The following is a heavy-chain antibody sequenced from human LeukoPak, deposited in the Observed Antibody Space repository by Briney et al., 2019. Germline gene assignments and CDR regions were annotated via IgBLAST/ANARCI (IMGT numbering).Heavy chain of an antibody. CDR3: ARVQTDSRGWYHFDS. D-gene: IGHD6-19*01. CDR1: GFTFSSYS. Sequence: GGSLRLSCAASGFTFSSYSMNWVRQAPGKGLEWVSYISGASSTIYYADSVRGRFTVSRDNAGSSLYLQMNNLRDDDTAVYFCARVQTDSRGWYHFDSWGQGTLVTVSS. J-gene: IGHJ4*02. V-gene: IGHV3-48*02. CDR2: ISGASSTI.